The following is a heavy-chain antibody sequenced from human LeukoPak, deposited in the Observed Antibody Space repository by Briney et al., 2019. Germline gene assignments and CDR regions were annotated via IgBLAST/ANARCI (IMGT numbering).Heavy chain of an antibody. V-gene: IGHV4-4*02. CDR1: GGSISSSNW. Sequence: SETLSLTCAVSGGSISSSNWWSWVRQPPGKGLEWIGEIYHSGSTNYNPSLKSRVTISVDKSKNQFSLKLSSVTAADTAVYYCARGLVDSSGYYSPSNWFDPWGQGTLVTVSS. J-gene: IGHJ5*02. D-gene: IGHD3-22*01. CDR2: IYHSGST. CDR3: ARGLVDSSGYYSPSNWFDP.